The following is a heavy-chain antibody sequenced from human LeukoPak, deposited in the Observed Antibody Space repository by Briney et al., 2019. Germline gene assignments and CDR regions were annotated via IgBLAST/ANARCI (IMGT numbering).Heavy chain of an antibody. CDR3: ARVLHCSSTSCSYYFDY. J-gene: IGHJ4*02. Sequence: ASVKVSCKASGYTFTSYDINWVRQATGQGLECMGWMNPNSGNTGYAQKFQGRVTMTRNTSISTAYMELSSLRSEDTAVYYCARVLHCSSTSCSYYFDYWGQGTLVTVSS. V-gene: IGHV1-8*01. D-gene: IGHD2-2*01. CDR1: GYTFTSYD. CDR2: MNPNSGNT.